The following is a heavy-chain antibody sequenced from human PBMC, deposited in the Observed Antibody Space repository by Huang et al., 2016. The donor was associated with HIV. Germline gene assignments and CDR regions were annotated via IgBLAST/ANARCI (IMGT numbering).Heavy chain of an antibody. J-gene: IGHJ5*02. Sequence: QVQLVQSGAEVKKPGASVKVSCKASGYTFIGYYLHWVRQAPGPGLEWMGWINPDSGGTNCAQKVQGRVSMTRDTSSSTAYMELSRLRSDDTAVYYCARDPTITRTNWFDPWGQGTLVTVSS. V-gene: IGHV1-2*02. CDR1: GYTFIGYY. CDR2: INPDSGGT. D-gene: IGHD4-4*01. CDR3: ARDPTITRTNWFDP.